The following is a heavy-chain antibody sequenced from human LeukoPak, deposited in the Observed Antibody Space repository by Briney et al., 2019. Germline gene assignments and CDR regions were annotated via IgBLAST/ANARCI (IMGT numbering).Heavy chain of an antibody. J-gene: IGHJ5*02. D-gene: IGHD2-2*02. CDR1: GGSFSGYY. V-gene: IGHV4-34*01. Sequence: SETLSLTCAVYGGSFSGYYWSWIRQPPGKGLEWIGEINHSGSTNYNPPLKSRVTISVDTSKNQFSLKLSSVTAADTAVYYCARARDIVVVPAAIRAGWFDPWGQGTLVTVSS. CDR2: INHSGST. CDR3: ARARDIVVVPAAIRAGWFDP.